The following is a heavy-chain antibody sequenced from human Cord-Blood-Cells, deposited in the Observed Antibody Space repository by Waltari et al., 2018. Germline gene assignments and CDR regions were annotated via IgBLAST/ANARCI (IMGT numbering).Heavy chain of an antibody. Sequence: QVQLQESGPGLVKPSEPLSLTCTVSGGSVSSGSYYWSWIRQPPGKGLGWIGYIYYSGSTNYNPSLKSRVTISVDTSKNQFSLKLSSVTAADTAVYYCARDLERYDFWSGYYNDAFDIWGQGTMVTVSS. CDR2: IYYSGST. J-gene: IGHJ3*02. CDR1: GGSVSSGSYY. CDR3: ARDLERYDFWSGYYNDAFDI. D-gene: IGHD3-3*01. V-gene: IGHV4-61*01.